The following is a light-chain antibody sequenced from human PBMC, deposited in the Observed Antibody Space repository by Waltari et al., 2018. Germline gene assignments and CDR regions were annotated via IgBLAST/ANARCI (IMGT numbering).Light chain of an antibody. CDR1: SSYVGGYNY. CDR3: TSYASSSTLV. CDR2: DVG. Sequence: QSALTQPASVSGSPGPSITISCTGISSYVGGYNYVPWYQQHPGKAPKVMIYDVGYRPSGVSSRFSGSKSGNTASLTISGLQAEDEADYYCTSYASSSTLVFGGGTKLTVL. J-gene: IGLJ2*01. V-gene: IGLV2-14*03.